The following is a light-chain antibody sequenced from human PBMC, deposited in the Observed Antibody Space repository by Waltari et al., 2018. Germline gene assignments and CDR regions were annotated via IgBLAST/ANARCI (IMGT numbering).Light chain of an antibody. Sequence: EIVMTQSPATLSVSPGVRATLSCRVSQSVSSNLAWYQQKPGQTPRLLIYGASTRATGSPARFSGSGSATEFTLTISSLQSEDFAVNYCQQYNNCPPWTFGQGTKVEIK. J-gene: IGKJ1*01. CDR1: QSVSSN. CDR3: QQYNNCPPWT. CDR2: GAS. V-gene: IGKV3D-15*01.